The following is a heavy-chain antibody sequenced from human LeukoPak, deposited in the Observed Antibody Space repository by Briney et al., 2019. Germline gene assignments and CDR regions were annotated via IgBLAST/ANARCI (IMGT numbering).Heavy chain of an antibody. CDR3: ARYSSSSVFDY. D-gene: IGHD6-6*01. CDR1: GFTFSSFT. V-gene: IGHV3-21*06. J-gene: IGHJ4*02. Sequence: GGSLRLSCAASGFTFSSFTMNWVRQAPGKGLEWVSSISSSTSYIYYADSVKGRFTISRDNAENSLFLQMKSLRAEDTAVYYCARYSSSSVFDYWGQGTLATVSS. CDR2: ISSSTSYI.